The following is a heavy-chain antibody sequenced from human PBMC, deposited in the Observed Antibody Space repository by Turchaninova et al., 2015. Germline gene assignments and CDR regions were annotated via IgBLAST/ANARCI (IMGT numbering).Heavy chain of an antibody. D-gene: IGHD1-20*01. CDR2: IYSSGRT. Sequence: IVSGGSINSYSWSWIRQPPGRGLEWIVSIYSSGRTNYNPSLKSRVTISIDTSRKQFSLTLRTVTAADTAMSYCARSTFNWNPHPEHWFDPWGQGTLVTVSS. V-gene: IGHV4-59*01. CDR3: ARSTFNWNPHPEHWFDP. J-gene: IGHJ5*02. CDR1: GGSINSYS.